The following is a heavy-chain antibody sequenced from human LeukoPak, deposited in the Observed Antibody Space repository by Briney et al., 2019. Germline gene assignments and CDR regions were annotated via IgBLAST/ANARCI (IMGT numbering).Heavy chain of an antibody. CDR3: ARVGKNGWDFDH. D-gene: IGHD6-19*01. V-gene: IGHV3-7*01. CDR1: GFTLSSYW. CDR2: IKQDGSEK. Sequence: PGGSLRLSCAASGFTLSSYWMSWVRQAPGKGLEWVANIKQDGSEKYYVDSVKGRFTISRDNTKISLYLQMYSLRAEDTAVYYCARVGKNGWDFDHWGQGTLVTVSS. J-gene: IGHJ4*02.